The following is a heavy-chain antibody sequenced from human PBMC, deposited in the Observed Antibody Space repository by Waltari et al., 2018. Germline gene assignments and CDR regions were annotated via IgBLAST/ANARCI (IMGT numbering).Heavy chain of an antibody. V-gene: IGHV4-38-2*01. D-gene: IGHD3-10*01. CDR2: IYHSVST. CDR3: ARLIGYGSEYSDY. CDR1: GYSISSGYY. J-gene: IGHJ4*02. Sequence: QVQLQESGPGLVKPSETLSLTCAVSGYSISSGYYWGWIRQPPGKGLEWIGSIYHSVSTYYNPSLKSLVTISVDTSKNQFSLKLSSVTAADTAVYYCARLIGYGSEYSDYWGQGTLVTVSS.